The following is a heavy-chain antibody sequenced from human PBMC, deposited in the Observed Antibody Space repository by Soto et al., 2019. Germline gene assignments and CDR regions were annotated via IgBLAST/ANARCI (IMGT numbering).Heavy chain of an antibody. CDR3: VTQKRFSIFGVERDY. V-gene: IGHV1-18*01. D-gene: IGHD3-3*01. Sequence: QVQLVQSGAEVKKPGASVKVSCKASGYTFTSYGISWVRQAPGQGLEWMGWISAYNGNTNYAQKLQGRVTMTTDTSTSTDYMELRSLRSDDTAVYYCVTQKRFSIFGVERDYWGQGTLVTVSS. CDR2: ISAYNGNT. J-gene: IGHJ4*02. CDR1: GYTFTSYG.